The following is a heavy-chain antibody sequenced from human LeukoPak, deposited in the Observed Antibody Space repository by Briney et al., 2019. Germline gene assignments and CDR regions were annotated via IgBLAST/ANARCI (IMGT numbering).Heavy chain of an antibody. J-gene: IGHJ4*02. CDR1: GGAISGYY. D-gene: IGHD3/OR15-3a*01. Sequence: SETLSLTCTVSGGAISGYYWSWIRQPAGKGLEWLGRVSSSGSTKYNPSLESRVTMSVDTSKNQFSLKLNFVTAADTAVYYCARVGSGYDFFDYWGQGTLVTVSS. CDR2: VSSSGST. CDR3: ARVGSGYDFFDY. V-gene: IGHV4-4*07.